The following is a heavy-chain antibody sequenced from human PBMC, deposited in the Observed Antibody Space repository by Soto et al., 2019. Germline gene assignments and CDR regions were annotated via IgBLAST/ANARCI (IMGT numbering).Heavy chain of an antibody. CDR3: ARLGRGYNVYSGVS. CDR1: SGSIKSSGYY. CDR2: IYYSGST. Sequence: QLQLLEPGPRLVKPSETLALTCSVSSGSIKSSGYYCGWIRQSPEKGLEWIGSIYYSGSTSFNPSLESRVSLSVDTSKNQFSLRLSAVTAADTALYFCARLGRGYNVYSGVSWGQGALVTVSS. J-gene: IGHJ5*02. D-gene: IGHD5-12*01. V-gene: IGHV4-39*01.